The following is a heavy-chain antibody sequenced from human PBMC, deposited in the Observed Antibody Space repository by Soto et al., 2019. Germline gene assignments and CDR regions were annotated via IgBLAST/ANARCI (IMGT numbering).Heavy chain of an antibody. CDR1: GFTFSSYA. CDR2: ISYDGSNK. Sequence: QVLLVESGGGVVQPGRSLRLSCAASGFTFSSYAMHWVRQAPGKGLEWVAVISYDGSNKFYADSVKGRFTISRDNSKYTLYLQMNSLRAADTAVYYCGREQYGDHYFDYWGQGTLVTVSS. J-gene: IGHJ4*02. D-gene: IGHD4-17*01. V-gene: IGHV3-30-3*01. CDR3: GREQYGDHYFDY.